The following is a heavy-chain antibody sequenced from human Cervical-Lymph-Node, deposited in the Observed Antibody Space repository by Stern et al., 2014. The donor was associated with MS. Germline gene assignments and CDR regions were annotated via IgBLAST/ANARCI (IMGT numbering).Heavy chain of an antibody. CDR2: IYWDDDQ. Sequence: QVTLKESGPALVTPIQTLTLTCTFSGFSLSSDGVAVGWIRQPPGKALEWLGLIYWDDDQRYSPSLQSRLTITKDTSKNQVVLRLTNMDPVDTATYYCVHLSHYYGLDVWGQGTTVSVSS. J-gene: IGHJ6*02. CDR1: GFSLSSDGVA. CDR3: VHLSHYYGLDV. V-gene: IGHV2-5*02.